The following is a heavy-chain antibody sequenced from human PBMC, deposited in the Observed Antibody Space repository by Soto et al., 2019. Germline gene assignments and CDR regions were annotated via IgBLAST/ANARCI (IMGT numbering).Heavy chain of an antibody. D-gene: IGHD6-13*01. CDR2: ISYDGSNK. J-gene: IGHJ4*02. CDR1: GFTFSSYG. CDR3: AKDRAYSSSWKYYFDY. Sequence: QVQLVESGGGVVQPGRSLRLSCAASGFTFSSYGMHWVRQAPGKGLEWVAVISYDGSNKYYADSVQGRFTISRDNSKNTLYLQMNSLRADDTAVYCCAKDRAYSSSWKYYFDYWGQGPLVTVSS. V-gene: IGHV3-30*18.